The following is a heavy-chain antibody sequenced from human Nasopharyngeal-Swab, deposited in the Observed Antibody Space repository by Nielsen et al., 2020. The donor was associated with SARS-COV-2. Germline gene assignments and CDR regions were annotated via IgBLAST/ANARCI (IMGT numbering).Heavy chain of an antibody. D-gene: IGHD1-1*01. Sequence: GESLKISCAASGFTFSSYSMNWVRQAPGKGLEWVSSISGSSSYIYYADSVKGRFTISRENAKNSLYLQMNSLRAGDTAVYYCAREGSTGYYYGMDVWGQGTTVTVSS. V-gene: IGHV3-21*01. J-gene: IGHJ6*02. CDR1: GFTFSSYS. CDR3: AREGSTGYYYGMDV. CDR2: ISGSSSYI.